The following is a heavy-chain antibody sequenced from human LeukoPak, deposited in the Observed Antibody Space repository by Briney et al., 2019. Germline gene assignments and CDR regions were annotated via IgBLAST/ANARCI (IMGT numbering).Heavy chain of an antibody. V-gene: IGHV4-59*02. CDR3: ARVMDHGYSDF. CDR1: GGSVSGYY. CDR2: IFYSGST. J-gene: IGHJ4*02. Sequence: SETLSLTCTVSGGSVSGYYWSWIRQPPGKGLEFNGYIFYSGSTKYNPSLKSRVTILVDTSQNQFSLKLSSVTAADTAVYYCARVMDHGYSDFWGQGTLVTVSS. D-gene: IGHD4/OR15-4a*01.